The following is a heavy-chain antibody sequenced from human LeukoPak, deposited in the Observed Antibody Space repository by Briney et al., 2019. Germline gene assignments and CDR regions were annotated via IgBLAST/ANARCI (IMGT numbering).Heavy chain of an antibody. CDR3: ARHGYDFWSGYYTGYFDY. D-gene: IGHD3-3*01. J-gene: IGHJ4*02. CDR2: IYYSGST. Sequence: SETLSLTCTVSGGSISSSSYYWGWIRQPPGKGLEWIGSIYYSGSTYYNPSLKSRVTISVDTSKNQFSLKLSSVTAADTAVYYCARHGYDFWSGYYTGYFDYWGQGTLVTVSS. V-gene: IGHV4-39*01. CDR1: GGSISSSSYY.